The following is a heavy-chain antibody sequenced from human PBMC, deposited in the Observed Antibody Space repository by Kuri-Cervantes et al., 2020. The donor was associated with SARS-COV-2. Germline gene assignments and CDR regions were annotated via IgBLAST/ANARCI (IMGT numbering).Heavy chain of an antibody. Sequence: GGSLRLSCSASGFTFRSYAMHWVRQAPGKGLEYVSASSSYGGSTYYADSVKGRFTISRDNSKNTLYLQMSSLRAEDTAVYYCVKSSYGGSSSWPDYWGQGTLVTVSS. CDR2: SSSYGGST. J-gene: IGHJ4*02. CDR1: GFTFRSYA. CDR3: VKSSYGGSSSWPDY. V-gene: IGHV3-64D*06. D-gene: IGHD6-13*01.